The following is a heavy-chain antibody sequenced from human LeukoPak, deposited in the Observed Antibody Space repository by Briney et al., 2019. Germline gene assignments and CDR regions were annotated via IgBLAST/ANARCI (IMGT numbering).Heavy chain of an antibody. J-gene: IGHJ4*02. CDR2: INDSEST. CDR3: ARETAAAGSFIAINDY. Sequence: SETLSLTCAVYGGSFSGYYWSWIRQPPGKGLEWIGEINDSESTNYNPSLKSRVTMSVDTSKKQFSLKLSSVTAADTAIYYCARETAAAGSFIAINDYWGQGTLVTVSS. D-gene: IGHD6-13*01. V-gene: IGHV4-34*01. CDR1: GGSFSGYY.